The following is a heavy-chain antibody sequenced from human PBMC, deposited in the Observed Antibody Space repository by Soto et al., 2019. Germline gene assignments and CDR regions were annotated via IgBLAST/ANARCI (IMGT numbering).Heavy chain of an antibody. CDR3: ARIGAEVLGHFEY. J-gene: IGHJ4*02. Sequence: SETLSLTCNVSGGSISSGGYYWSWIRQHPGKGLEWIGYIYHSGTTYYNPSLKSRVTISVDRSKNQFSLKLNSVTAADTAVYYCARIGAEVLGHFEYWGQGTLVTVS. D-gene: IGHD3-10*01. CDR2: IYHSGTT. V-gene: IGHV4-31*03. CDR1: GGSISSGGYY.